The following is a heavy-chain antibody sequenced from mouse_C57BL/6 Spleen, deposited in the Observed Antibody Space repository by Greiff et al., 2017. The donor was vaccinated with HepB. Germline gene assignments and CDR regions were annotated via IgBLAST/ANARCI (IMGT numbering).Heavy chain of an antibody. J-gene: IGHJ4*01. V-gene: IGHV5-17*01. D-gene: IGHD1-1*01. CDR3: ARNYYPYAMDY. Sequence: EVKLVESGGGLVKPGGSLKLSCAASGFTFSDYGMHWVRQAPEKGLEWVAYISSGSSTIYYVDTVKGRFTISRDNAKNTLFLQMTSLRSEDTAMYYCARNYYPYAMDYWGQGTSVTVAS. CDR1: GFTFSDYG. CDR2: ISSGSSTI.